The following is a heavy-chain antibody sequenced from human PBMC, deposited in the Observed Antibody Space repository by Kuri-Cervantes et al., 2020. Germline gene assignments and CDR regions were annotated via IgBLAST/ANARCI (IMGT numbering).Heavy chain of an antibody. CDR3: ARDDILTGYYLLGAFDI. CDR2: ISYDGNEK. Sequence: GGSLRLSCAGSGFTFTSYGMHWVRQAPGKGPQWLAVISYDGNEKYYADSVKGRFTISRDSSKNTLFLQMNSLRAEDTAVYYCARDDILTGYYLLGAFDIWGQGTMVTVSS. D-gene: IGHD3-9*01. CDR1: GFTFTSYG. V-gene: IGHV3-30*03. J-gene: IGHJ3*02.